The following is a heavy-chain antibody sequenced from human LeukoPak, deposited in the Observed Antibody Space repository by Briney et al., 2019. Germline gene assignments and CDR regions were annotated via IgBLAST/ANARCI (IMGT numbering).Heavy chain of an antibody. D-gene: IGHD3-22*01. CDR3: ARDRNDYYDSSGYYRLGESMDV. Sequence: ASVKVPCKASGGTFSSYAISWVRQAPGQGLEWMGRIIPILGIANYAQKFQGRVTITADKSTSTAYMELSSLRSEDTAVYYCARDRNDYYDSSGYYRLGESMDVWGKGTTVTVSS. CDR2: IIPILGIA. J-gene: IGHJ6*04. V-gene: IGHV1-69*04. CDR1: GGTFSSYA.